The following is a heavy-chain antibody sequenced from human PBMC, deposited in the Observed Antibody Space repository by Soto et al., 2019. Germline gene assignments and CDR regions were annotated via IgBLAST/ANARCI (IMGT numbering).Heavy chain of an antibody. J-gene: IGHJ4*02. V-gene: IGHV4-59*01. CDR3: ARAGTNMVQFDY. D-gene: IGHD3-10*01. CDR1: GRFINSYF. Sequence: SETLSLTCTVSGRFINSYFWNWIRQSPGKGLEWIGHIYYRGSTSYSPSLKSRVSISVDTSKNQFSLEVHSVTAADTAVYYCARAGTNMVQFDYWGQGTLVTVSS. CDR2: IYYRGST.